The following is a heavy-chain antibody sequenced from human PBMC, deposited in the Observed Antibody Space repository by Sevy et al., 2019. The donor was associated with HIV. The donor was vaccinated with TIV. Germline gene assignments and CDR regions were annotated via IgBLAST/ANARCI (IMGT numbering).Heavy chain of an antibody. CDR3: ARDPFSKADY. D-gene: IGHD4-4*01. CDR2: INQDGSGK. Sequence: GGSLRLSCAGSGFTFSSYWMSWVRQAPGKGLEWVANINQDGSGKNYVDSVKGRFTISRDNAKNSLYLQRNSLRAEETSVYYCARDPFSKADYWGQGTLVTVSS. J-gene: IGHJ4*02. V-gene: IGHV3-7*01. CDR1: GFTFSSYW.